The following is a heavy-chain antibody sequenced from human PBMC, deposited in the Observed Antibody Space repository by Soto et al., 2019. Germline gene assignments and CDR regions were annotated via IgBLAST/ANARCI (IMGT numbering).Heavy chain of an antibody. Sequence: VGSLRLSCAVSGFTFSNYSINWVRQVPGKGPAWVSRINHDGSKTEYADSVKGRFTISRDDTNNTLYLQMNSLRVEDTAMYYCVREPWGFSGTWYDYWGQGTLVTVSS. J-gene: IGHJ4*02. CDR2: INHDGSKT. CDR3: VREPWGFSGTWYDY. CDR1: GFTFSNYS. D-gene: IGHD6-13*01. V-gene: IGHV3-74*01.